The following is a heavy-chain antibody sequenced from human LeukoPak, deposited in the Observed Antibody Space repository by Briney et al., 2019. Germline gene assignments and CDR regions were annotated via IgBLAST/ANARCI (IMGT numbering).Heavy chain of an antibody. V-gene: IGHV3-30*18. J-gene: IGHJ4*02. CDR1: GFTFTSYD. Sequence: AGGSLRLSCAASGFTFTSYDMHWVRQAPGKGLDWVAVISHDGSNKNYADTVKGRFTISRDNSKTTLFLQMNSVRAEDTAVYYCAKDSPSFSSGWLDSWGQGTLVTVSP. D-gene: IGHD6-19*01. CDR2: ISHDGSNK. CDR3: AKDSPSFSSGWLDS.